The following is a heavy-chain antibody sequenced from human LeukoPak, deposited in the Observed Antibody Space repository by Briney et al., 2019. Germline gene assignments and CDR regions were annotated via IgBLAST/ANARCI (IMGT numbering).Heavy chain of an antibody. CDR1: GGSISSYY. J-gene: IGHJ1*01. D-gene: IGHD5-18*01. Sequence: PSETLSLTCTVSGGSISSYYWSWIRQPPGKGLEWIGYIYYSGSTNYNPSLKSRVTISVDTSKNQFSLKLSSVTAAGTAVYYCARGGYSYEVVFGYFQHWGQGTLVTVSS. V-gene: IGHV4-59*01. CDR2: IYYSGST. CDR3: ARGGYSYEVVFGYFQH.